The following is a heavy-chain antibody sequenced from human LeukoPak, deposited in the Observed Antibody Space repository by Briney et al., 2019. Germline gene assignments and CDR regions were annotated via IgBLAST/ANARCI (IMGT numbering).Heavy chain of an antibody. V-gene: IGHV3-30*03. D-gene: IGHD3-22*01. CDR2: ISDDGSNK. CDR3: ARDPDTSGYYVFDY. Sequence: GGSLRLSCAGSGFTFSSYGMHWVRQAPGKGLEWVAVISDDGSNKYLADSVKGRFTISRDNSKNTLFLQMNSLRTEDTAVYYCARDPDTSGYYVFDYWGQGTLVTVSS. J-gene: IGHJ4*02. CDR1: GFTFSSYG.